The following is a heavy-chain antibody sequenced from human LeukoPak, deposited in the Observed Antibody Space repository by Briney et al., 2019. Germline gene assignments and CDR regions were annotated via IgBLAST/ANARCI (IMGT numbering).Heavy chain of an antibody. J-gene: IGHJ4*02. CDR3: AKGYGSGNYYIDY. D-gene: IGHD3-10*01. CDR2: ISVSGGTT. Sequence: GGSLRLSCEASGFTFSTYAMSWVRQAPGKGLEWVSGISVSGGTTYYADSVKGRFTISRDNSKNTLYLQMNSLRAEDTAVYYCAKGYGSGNYYIDYWGQGTLVTVSS. V-gene: IGHV3-23*01. CDR1: GFTFSTYA.